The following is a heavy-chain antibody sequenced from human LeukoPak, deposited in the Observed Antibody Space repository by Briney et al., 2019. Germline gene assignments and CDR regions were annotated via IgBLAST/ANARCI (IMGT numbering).Heavy chain of an antibody. Sequence: ASMKVSCKASGYTFTSYAMHWVRQAPGQRLEWMGWINAGNGNTKYSQKFQGRVTITRDTSASTAYMELSSLRSEDTAVCYCARDDTAAAGYYYGMDVWGQGTTVTVSS. J-gene: IGHJ6*02. CDR3: ARDDTAAAGYYYGMDV. D-gene: IGHD6-13*01. CDR1: GYTFTSYA. CDR2: INAGNGNT. V-gene: IGHV1-3*01.